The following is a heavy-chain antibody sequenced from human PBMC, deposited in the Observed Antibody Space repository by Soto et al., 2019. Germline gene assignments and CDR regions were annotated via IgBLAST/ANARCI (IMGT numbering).Heavy chain of an antibody. D-gene: IGHD3-10*01. CDR2: ISGSGGST. Sequence: GGSLRLSCAASGFTFSSYAMSWVRQAPGKGLEWVSAISGSGGSTYYADSVKGRFTISRDNSKNTLYLQMNSLRAEDTAVYYCAKTNDKLLWFGETPYGMDVWGQGTTVTVSS. CDR1: GFTFSSYA. CDR3: AKTNDKLLWFGETPYGMDV. J-gene: IGHJ6*02. V-gene: IGHV3-23*01.